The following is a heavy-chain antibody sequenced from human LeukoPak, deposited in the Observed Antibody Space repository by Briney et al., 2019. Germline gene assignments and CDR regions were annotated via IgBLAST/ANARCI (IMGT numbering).Heavy chain of an antibody. J-gene: IGHJ4*02. Sequence: PGGSLRLSCAASGFTFSSYDMSWVRQAPGKGPEWVSTISGSGGSTYYADSVRGRFTISRDNSKSTLSLQMNSLRAEDTAIYYCATYRQVLLPFESWGQGTLVTVSS. CDR1: GFTFSSYD. CDR2: ISGSGGST. D-gene: IGHD2/OR15-2a*01. CDR3: ATYRQVLLPFES. V-gene: IGHV3-23*01.